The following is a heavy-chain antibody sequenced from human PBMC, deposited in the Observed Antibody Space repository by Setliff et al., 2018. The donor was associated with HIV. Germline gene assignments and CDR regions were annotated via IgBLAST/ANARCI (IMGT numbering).Heavy chain of an antibody. D-gene: IGHD3-3*01. Sequence: SETLSLTCAVYGGSFSGYYWSWIRQPPGKGLEWIGEINHSGSTNYNPSLKSRVTISVDTSTQQFFLNVTSVTAADTAVYYCAGFSYNFWVYRFDHWGQGALVTVSS. V-gene: IGHV4-34*01. CDR2: INHSGST. J-gene: IGHJ4*02. CDR3: AGFSYNFWVYRFDH. CDR1: GGSFSGYY.